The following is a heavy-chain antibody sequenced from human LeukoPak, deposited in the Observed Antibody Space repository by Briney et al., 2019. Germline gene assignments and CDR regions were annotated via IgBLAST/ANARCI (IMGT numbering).Heavy chain of an antibody. CDR3: ARGVLTYYYGSGSRHFDY. D-gene: IGHD3-10*01. Sequence: GASVTVSCTASGYTFTGYYMHWVRQAPGQGLEWMGWINPNSGGTNYAQKFQGRVTMTRDTSISTAYMELSRLRSDDTAVYYCARGVLTYYYGSGSRHFDYWGQGTLVTVSS. CDR2: INPNSGGT. CDR1: GYTFTGYY. J-gene: IGHJ4*02. V-gene: IGHV1-2*02.